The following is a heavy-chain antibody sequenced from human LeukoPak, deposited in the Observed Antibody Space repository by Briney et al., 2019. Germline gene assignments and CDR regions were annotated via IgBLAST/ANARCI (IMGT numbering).Heavy chain of an antibody. V-gene: IGHV3-23*01. J-gene: IGHJ4*02. CDR3: VKRRYDSSGYFDY. CDR1: GFTFSNAW. CDR2: ISGSGGST. D-gene: IGHD3-22*01. Sequence: RSGGSLRLSCATSGFTFSNAWMNWVRQAPGKGLEWVSVISGSGGSTYYADSVKGRFTISRDNSQNTLYLQMNSLRAEDTAVYYCVKRRYDSSGYFDYWGQGTLVTVSS.